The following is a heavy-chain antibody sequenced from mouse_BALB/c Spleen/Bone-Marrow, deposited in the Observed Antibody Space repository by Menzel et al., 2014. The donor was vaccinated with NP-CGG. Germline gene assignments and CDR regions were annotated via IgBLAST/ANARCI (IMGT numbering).Heavy chain of an antibody. CDR1: GYAFTDYL. D-gene: IGHD2-3*01. Sequence: QVQLQQSGAELVRPGTSVKVSCKPSGYAFTDYLMEWLKQRPGQGLEWIGVINPGSGSTNYNEKFKDKATLTADKSSSTAYIQLSSLTSDDSAVYFCARYDGYFDYWGQGTTLTVSS. CDR3: ARYDGYFDY. CDR2: INPGSGST. V-gene: IGHV1-54*01. J-gene: IGHJ2*01.